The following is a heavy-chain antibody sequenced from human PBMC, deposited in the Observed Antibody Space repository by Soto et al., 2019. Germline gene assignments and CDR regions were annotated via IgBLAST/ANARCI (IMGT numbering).Heavy chain of an antibody. Sequence: QVQLQESGPGLVKPSETLSLTCAVSGDSISTYYCMWIRQPPGKGLESIGYLYYGRSANYNPSLKSRVTLSVDTSTNQCSLTLSSMTSADTAVYYCALRSMAVVPEYWGQGTLVTVSS. D-gene: IGHD3-22*01. CDR3: ALRSMAVVPEY. CDR2: LYYGRSA. J-gene: IGHJ4*02. V-gene: IGHV4-59*01. CDR1: GDSISTYY.